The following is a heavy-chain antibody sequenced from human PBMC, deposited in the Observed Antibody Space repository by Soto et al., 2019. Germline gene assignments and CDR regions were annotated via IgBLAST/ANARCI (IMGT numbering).Heavy chain of an antibody. CDR1: GYSFTIYW. V-gene: IGHV5-51*01. D-gene: IGHD5-18*01. CDR3: ARLVDTAMGPFDY. J-gene: IGHJ4*02. CDR2: IYPGDSDT. Sequence: PGESLKISCKGSGYSFTIYWIGWVRQMPGKGLEWMGIIYPGDSDTRYSPSFQGQVTISADKSISTAYLQWSSLKPSHTPMYYCARLVDTAMGPFDYWGQGTLVTVSS.